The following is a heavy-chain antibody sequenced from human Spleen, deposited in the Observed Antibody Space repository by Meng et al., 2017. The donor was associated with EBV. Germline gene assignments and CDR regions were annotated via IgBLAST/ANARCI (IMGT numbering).Heavy chain of an antibody. CDR2: FNPTSGGT. Sequence: QGQLVQSGAEVKKPGASMKVSCKTSGYTFTTYSMNWVRQAPGQGLEWMGIFNPTSGGTSYAEKFQGRVTMTSDTSTSTVYMELSSLRSEDTAVYFCARDYGDYLFDYWGQGTLVTVSS. CDR1: GYTFTTYS. V-gene: IGHV1-46*01. D-gene: IGHD4-17*01. J-gene: IGHJ4*02. CDR3: ARDYGDYLFDY.